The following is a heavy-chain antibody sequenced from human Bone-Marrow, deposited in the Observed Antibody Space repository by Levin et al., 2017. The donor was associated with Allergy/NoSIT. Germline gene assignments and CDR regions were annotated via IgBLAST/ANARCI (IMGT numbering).Heavy chain of an antibody. V-gene: IGHV3-23*01. CDR1: GFTFSNYA. D-gene: IGHD3-10*01. J-gene: IGHJ4*02. CDR3: AKDRDFYGSGSLGN. Sequence: GESLKISCAASGFTFSNYAMSWVRQAPGKGLEWVSGISGSGDSTYDGDSVKGRFTISRDNSKNTLYLQMNSLRDEDTAVYYCAKDRDFYGSGSLGNWGQGTLVTVSS. CDR2: ISGSGDST.